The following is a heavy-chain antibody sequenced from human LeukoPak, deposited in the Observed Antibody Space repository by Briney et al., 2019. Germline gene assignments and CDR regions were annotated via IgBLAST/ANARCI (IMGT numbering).Heavy chain of an antibody. Sequence: PGGSLRLSCGASGFTFSNYAMSWVRQAPGKGLEWVSSISGSGGSTDYADSVKGRFTISRDNSRNTLYVQMNSLRAEDTAVYYCAKTDSSGYYYTHFNYWGQGTLVTVSS. J-gene: IGHJ4*02. V-gene: IGHV3-23*01. D-gene: IGHD3-22*01. CDR2: ISGSGGST. CDR3: AKTDSSGYYYTHFNY. CDR1: GFTFSNYA.